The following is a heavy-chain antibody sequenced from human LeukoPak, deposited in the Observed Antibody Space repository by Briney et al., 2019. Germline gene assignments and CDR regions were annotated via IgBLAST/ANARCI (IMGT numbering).Heavy chain of an antibody. Sequence: ASVKVSCKASGYTFTSYDINWVRQATGQGLEWMGWMNPNSGNTGYAQKFQGRVTITRNTSISTAYMELSSLRSEDTAVYYCARGVSSTIYYYYYMDVWGKGTTVTVS. D-gene: IGHD2-15*01. CDR3: ARGVSSTIYYYYYMDV. CDR1: GYTFTSYD. CDR2: MNPNSGNT. J-gene: IGHJ6*03. V-gene: IGHV1-8*03.